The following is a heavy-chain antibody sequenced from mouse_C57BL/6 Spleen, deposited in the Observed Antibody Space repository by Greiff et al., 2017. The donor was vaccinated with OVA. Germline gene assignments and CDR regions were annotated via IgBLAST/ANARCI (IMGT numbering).Heavy chain of an antibody. J-gene: IGHJ4*01. CDR2: IWSGGST. CDR1: GFSLTSYG. Sequence: VKLQESEPGLVQPSQSLSITCTVSGFSLTSYGVHWVRQSPGKGLEWLGVIWSGGSTDYNAAFISRLSISKDNSKSQVFFKMNSLQADDTAIYYCARKTGTEGYAMDYWGQGTSVTVSS. V-gene: IGHV2-2*01. D-gene: IGHD4-1*01. CDR3: ARKTGTEGYAMDY.